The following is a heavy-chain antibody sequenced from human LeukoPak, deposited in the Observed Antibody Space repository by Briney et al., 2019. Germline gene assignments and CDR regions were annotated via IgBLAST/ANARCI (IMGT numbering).Heavy chain of an antibody. V-gene: IGHV3-21*01. J-gene: IGHJ6*03. CDR2: ISSSSSYI. CDR3: ARSLDYDFWSAPYYYYYYMDV. CDR1: GFTFSSYS. Sequence: GGSLRLSCAASGFTFSSYSMNWVRQAPGKGLEWVSSISSSSSYIYYADSVKGRFTTPRDNAKNSLYLQMNSLRAEDTAVYYCARSLDYDFWSAPYYYYYYMDVWGKGTTVTVSS. D-gene: IGHD3-3*01.